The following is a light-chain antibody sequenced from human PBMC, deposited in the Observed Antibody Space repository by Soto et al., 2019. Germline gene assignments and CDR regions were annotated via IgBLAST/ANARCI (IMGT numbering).Light chain of an antibody. Sequence: EIVLTQSPATLSLSPGERATLSCRTSQSVSKYFAWYQQKPARAPRLLIYDASSRATGIPARFIGSWSGTDFTLTISSLEHEDFAIYYCQQRSNCPITFGQGTRLEIK. J-gene: IGKJ5*01. CDR3: QQRSNCPIT. V-gene: IGKV3-11*01. CDR2: DAS. CDR1: QSVSKY.